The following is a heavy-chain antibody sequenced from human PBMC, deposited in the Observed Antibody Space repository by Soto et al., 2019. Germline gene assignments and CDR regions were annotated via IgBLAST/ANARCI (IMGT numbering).Heavy chain of an antibody. J-gene: IGHJ4*02. Sequence: EVQLVESGGGLIKPGGSLRLSCAASGFAFTNAWMNWVRQAPGKGPEWVGRIKSKTDGGTTDYAAPVKGRFSISRDDSKSTLFLQMNSLTAEDTDVYYCFTEGYWGQGTLVTVSS. CDR2: IKSKTDGGTT. CDR1: GFAFTNAW. CDR3: FTEGY. V-gene: IGHV3-15*07.